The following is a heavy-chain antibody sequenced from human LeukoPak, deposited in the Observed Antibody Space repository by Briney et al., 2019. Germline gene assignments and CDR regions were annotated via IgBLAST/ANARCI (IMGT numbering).Heavy chain of an antibody. CDR3: ARGVQFLEWLLGRDAFDI. CDR2: INPNSGGT. V-gene: IGHV1-2*02. J-gene: IGHJ3*02. CDR1: GYTFTGYY. D-gene: IGHD3-3*01. Sequence: RGASVKVSCKASGYTFTGYYMHWVRQAPGQGLGWMGWINPNSGGTNYAQKFQGRVTMTRDTSISTAYMELSRLRSDDTAVYYCARGVQFLEWLLGRDAFDIWGQGTMVTVSS.